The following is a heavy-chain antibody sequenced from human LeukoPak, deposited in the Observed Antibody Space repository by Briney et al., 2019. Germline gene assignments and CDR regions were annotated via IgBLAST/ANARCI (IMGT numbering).Heavy chain of an antibody. D-gene: IGHD4-17*01. CDR2: ISSSGSTI. J-gene: IGHJ4*02. Sequence: QPGGTLRLSCAASGFTFSSYGMSWVRQAPGKGLEWVSYISSSGSTIYYADSVKGRFTISRDNAKNSLYLQMNSLRAEDTAVYYCARGDYGDYVGYWGQGTLVTVSS. V-gene: IGHV3-48*04. CDR3: ARGDYGDYVGY. CDR1: GFTFSSYG.